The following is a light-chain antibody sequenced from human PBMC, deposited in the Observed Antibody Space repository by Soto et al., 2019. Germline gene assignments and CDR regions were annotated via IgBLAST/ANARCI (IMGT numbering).Light chain of an antibody. V-gene: IGKV3-11*01. CDR1: QSVSSD. Sequence: EIVMTQSPATLSVSPRERATLSCRASQSVSSDLAWYHQKPGQAPRLLIYGASTRATGIPARFSGSGSGTDFTLTISSLEPEDFAVYYCQHRSNWPSWTFGEGTKVDIK. J-gene: IGKJ1*01. CDR2: GAS. CDR3: QHRSNWPSWT.